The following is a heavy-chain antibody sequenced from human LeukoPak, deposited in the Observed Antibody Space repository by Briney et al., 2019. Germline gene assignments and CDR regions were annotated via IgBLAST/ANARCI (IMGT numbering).Heavy chain of an antibody. CDR2: IYYTGST. CDR1: GGSISSYY. D-gene: IGHD1-26*01. Sequence: SETLSLTCTVSGGSISSYYWSWIRQPPGKGLEWIGYIYYTGSTNYNPSLKSRATISIDTSKNQFSLKLSSVTAADTAVYYCARDLSWELLPMEYWGQGTLVTVSS. J-gene: IGHJ4*02. V-gene: IGHV4-59*01. CDR3: ARDLSWELLPMEY.